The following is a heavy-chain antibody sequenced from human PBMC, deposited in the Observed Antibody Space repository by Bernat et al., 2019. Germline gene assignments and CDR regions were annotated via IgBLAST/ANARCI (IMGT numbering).Heavy chain of an antibody. J-gene: IGHJ4*02. CDR3: ARERSSSSHSDY. CDR1: GFTFSSYS. V-gene: IGHV3-21*01. D-gene: IGHD6-6*01. Sequence: EVQLVESGGGLVKPGGSLSLSCAASGFTFSSYSLTWFRQAPGKGLEWVSSITSTSSYIYYADSVKGRFTISRDNAKNSLYLQMNSLSAEDTAVYYCARERSSSSHSDYWGQGTLVTVSS. CDR2: ITSTSSYI.